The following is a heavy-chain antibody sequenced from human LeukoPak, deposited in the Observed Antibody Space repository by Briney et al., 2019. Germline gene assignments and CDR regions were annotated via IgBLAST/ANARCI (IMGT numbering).Heavy chain of an antibody. CDR1: GYSFTTYW. CDR3: ARLNYYDSSGPREDWFDP. CDR2: IYPGDSDT. V-gene: IGHV5-51*01. Sequence: GESLKISCKGSGYSFTTYWIGWVRQMPGKGLESMGIIYPGDSDTKYSPSFQGQVTISADKSISTVYLQWNSLKASDTAMYYCARLNYYDSSGPREDWFDPWGQGTLVTVSS. J-gene: IGHJ5*02. D-gene: IGHD3-22*01.